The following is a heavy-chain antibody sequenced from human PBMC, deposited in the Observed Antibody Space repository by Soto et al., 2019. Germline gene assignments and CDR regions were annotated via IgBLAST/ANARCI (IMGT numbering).Heavy chain of an antibody. CDR2: INPSGGST. CDR1: GYTFTSYY. CDR3: AREEIRLLESGYEGRYDAFDI. D-gene: IGHD5-12*01. J-gene: IGHJ3*02. V-gene: IGHV1-46*01. Sequence: QVQLVQSGAEVKKPGASVKVSCKASGYTFTSYYMHWVRQAPGQGLEWMGIINPSGGSTSYAQKFQGRVTMTRDTSTSTVYMELSSLRSEDTAVYYCAREEIRLLESGYEGRYDAFDIWGQGTMVTVSS.